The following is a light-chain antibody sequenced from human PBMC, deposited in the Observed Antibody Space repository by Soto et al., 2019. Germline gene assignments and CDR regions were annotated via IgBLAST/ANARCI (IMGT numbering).Light chain of an antibody. J-gene: IGKJ2*01. CDR2: GAS. Sequence: EVVLTQSPGTLSLSPGERATLSCRASQTVSSSYLAWYQQKPGQAPRLLIYGASNRATGIPDRFSGSGSGTDFTLTINRREPEDFAVYYCHHYGSSPPYTFGQGAKLDI. V-gene: IGKV3-20*01. CDR3: HHYGSSPPYT. CDR1: QTVSSSY.